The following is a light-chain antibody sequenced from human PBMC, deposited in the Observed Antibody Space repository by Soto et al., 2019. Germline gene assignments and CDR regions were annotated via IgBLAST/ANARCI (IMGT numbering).Light chain of an antibody. J-gene: IGKJ5*01. CDR3: QQRSNWPPIT. CDR1: QGVSTY. Sequence: EIVMTQSPATLSVSPGERATLFCRASQGVSTYLAWYQQKPGQAPRLLIYGPSTRATGIPARFSGSGSGTDFTLTISSLEPEDFAVYYCQQRSNWPPITFGQGTRLEIK. V-gene: IGKV3-11*01. CDR2: GPS.